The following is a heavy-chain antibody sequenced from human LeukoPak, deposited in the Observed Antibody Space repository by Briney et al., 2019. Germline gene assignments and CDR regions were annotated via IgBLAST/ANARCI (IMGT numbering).Heavy chain of an antibody. CDR2: ISYDGSNK. CDR1: GFTFSSYG. D-gene: IGHD3-3*01. V-gene: IGHV3-30*18. J-gene: IGHJ4*02. CDR3: AKVYYDLWSGLVDY. Sequence: PGGSLRLSCAASGFTFSSYGMHWVRQAPGKGLEWVAVISYDGSNKYYADSVKGRFTISRDNSKNTLYLQMNSLRAEDTAVYYCAKVYYDLWSGLVDYWGQGTLVTVSS.